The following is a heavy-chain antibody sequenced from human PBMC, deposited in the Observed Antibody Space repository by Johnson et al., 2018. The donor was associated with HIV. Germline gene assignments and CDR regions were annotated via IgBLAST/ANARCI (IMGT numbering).Heavy chain of an antibody. D-gene: IGHD6-13*01. CDR2: VNPNGGST. Sequence: VQLVESGGGLAKPAWSPRLSCAASQFTFSSYYMNCVRQAPGHGLELVGQVNPNGGSTYLIDSVRGRLTISRDNSKNTLYLQMNSLRAEDTAVYYCPRDNAAAGTPMAFDIWGQGTMVTVSS. CDR1: QFTFSSYY. CDR3: PRDNAAAGTPMAFDI. V-gene: IGHV3-25*05. J-gene: IGHJ3*02.